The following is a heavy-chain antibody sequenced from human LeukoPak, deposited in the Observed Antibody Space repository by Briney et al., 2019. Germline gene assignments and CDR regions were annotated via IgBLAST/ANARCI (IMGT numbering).Heavy chain of an antibody. D-gene: IGHD2-15*01. CDR3: AKENVDCSGGSCATSYDY. J-gene: IGHJ4*02. CDR2: ISTKGGST. V-gene: IGHV3-64*04. Sequence: GGSLRLSCAASGFIFSNYAMYWVRQAPGKGLESVAAISTKGGSTSYADSVKGRFTISRDNAKNSLYLQMNSLRAEDTALYYCAKENVDCSGGSCATSYDYWGQGTLVTVSS. CDR1: GFIFSNYA.